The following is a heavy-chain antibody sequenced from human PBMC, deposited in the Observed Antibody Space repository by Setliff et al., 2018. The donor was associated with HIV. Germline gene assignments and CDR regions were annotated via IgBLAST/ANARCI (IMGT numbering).Heavy chain of an antibody. Sequence: ASVKVSCKASGYTFTSYYMHWVRQAPGQGLQWMGIINPSGGSTTYAQKFQGRVTMTRDTSTTTIFMELSSLRSEDTAVYYCARDGYYNFWTSPPPIDYWGQGTLVTVSS. CDR3: ARDGYYNFWTSPPPIDY. CDR2: INPSGGST. CDR1: GYTFTSYY. V-gene: IGHV1-46*01. D-gene: IGHD3-3*01. J-gene: IGHJ4*02.